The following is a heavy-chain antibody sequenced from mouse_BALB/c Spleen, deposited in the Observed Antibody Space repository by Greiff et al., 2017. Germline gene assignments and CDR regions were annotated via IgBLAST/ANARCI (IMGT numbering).Heavy chain of an antibody. V-gene: IGHV1-69*01. CDR2: IDTSDSYT. Sequence: QVQLQQPGAELVMPGASVKMSCKASGYTFTDYWMHWVKQRPGQGLEWIGAIDTSDSYTSYNQKFKGKATLTVDESSSTAYMQLSSLTSEDSAVYYCARGWGNYFDYWGQGTTLTVSS. CDR1: GYTFTDYW. D-gene: IGHD3-3*01. CDR3: ARGWGNYFDY. J-gene: IGHJ2*01.